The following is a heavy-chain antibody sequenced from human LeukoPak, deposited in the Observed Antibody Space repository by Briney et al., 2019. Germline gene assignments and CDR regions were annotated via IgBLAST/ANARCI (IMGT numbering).Heavy chain of an antibody. J-gene: IGHJ6*02. Sequence: PSETLSLTCAVYGGSFSGYYWSWIRQPPGKGLEWIGEINHSGSTNYNPSLKSRVTISVDTSKNQFSLMLSSVTAADTAVYYCARGPYSSGWSNYHYGMDVWGQGTTVTVSS. CDR1: GGSFSGYY. CDR2: INHSGST. V-gene: IGHV4-34*01. D-gene: IGHD6-19*01. CDR3: ARGPYSSGWSNYHYGMDV.